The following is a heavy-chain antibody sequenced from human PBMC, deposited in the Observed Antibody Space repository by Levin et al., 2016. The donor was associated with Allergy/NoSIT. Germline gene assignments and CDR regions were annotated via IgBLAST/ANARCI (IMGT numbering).Heavy chain of an antibody. CDR2: IRSKAYGGTT. J-gene: IGHJ1*01. V-gene: IGHV3-49*04. Sequence: GESLKISCTASGFTFGDYAMSWVRQAPGKGLEWVGFIRSKAYGGTTEYAASVKGRFTISRDDSKSIAYLQMNSLKTEDTAVYYCTRDRNDDYGDYGYFQHWGQGTLVTVSS. CDR3: TRDRNDDYGDYGYFQH. CDR1: GFTFGDYA. D-gene: IGHD4-17*01.